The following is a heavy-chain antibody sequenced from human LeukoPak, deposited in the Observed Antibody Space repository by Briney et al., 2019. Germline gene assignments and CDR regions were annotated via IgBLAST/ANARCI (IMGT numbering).Heavy chain of an antibody. J-gene: IGHJ6*02. Sequence: GESLRISCKGSGYSFTSYWISWVRQMPGKGLEWMGRIDPSDSYTSYSPSFQGQVTISADKSISTAYLQWSSLKASDTAMYYCARHIFVGTAMVSSYYYGMDVWGQGTTVTVSS. CDR3: ARHIFVGTAMVSSYYYGMDV. D-gene: IGHD5-18*01. CDR1: GYSFTSYW. CDR2: IDPSDSYT. V-gene: IGHV5-10-1*04.